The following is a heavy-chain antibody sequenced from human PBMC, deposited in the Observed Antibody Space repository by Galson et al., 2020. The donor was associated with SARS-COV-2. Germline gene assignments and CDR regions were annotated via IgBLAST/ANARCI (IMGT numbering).Heavy chain of an antibody. J-gene: IGHJ4*02. V-gene: IGHV3-33*06. CDR2: IWYDGSNK. CDR3: AKDQDIVATSWGTTYGAGFDY. CDR1: GFTFSSYG. Sequence: GGSLRLSCAASGFTFSSYGMHWVRQAPGKGLEWVAVIWYDGSNKYYADSVKGRFTISRDNSKNTLYLQMNSLRAEDTAVYYCAKDQDIVATSWGTTYGAGFDYWGQGTLVTVSS. D-gene: IGHD5-12*01.